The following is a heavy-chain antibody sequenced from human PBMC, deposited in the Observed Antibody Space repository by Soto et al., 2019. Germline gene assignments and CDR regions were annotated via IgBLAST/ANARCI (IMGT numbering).Heavy chain of an antibody. V-gene: IGHV3-7*04. J-gene: IGHJ3*02. CDR3: ARGDYYDTSGPFSDAFDI. CDR2: IKPDGSEK. Sequence: SGGSLRLSCAASGFTFSTYWMSWVRQAPGKGLEWVANIKPDGSEKWYVDSVKGRFTIFRDNAKNSLYLQMNSLRAEDTAVYYCARGDYYDTSGPFSDAFDIWGQGTMVTVSS. CDR1: GFTFSTYW. D-gene: IGHD3-22*01.